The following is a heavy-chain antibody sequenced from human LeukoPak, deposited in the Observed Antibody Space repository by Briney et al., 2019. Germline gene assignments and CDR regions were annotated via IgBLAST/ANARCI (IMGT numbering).Heavy chain of an antibody. CDR1: GFTFSSYS. Sequence: GGSLRLSCAASGFTFSSYSMNWVRQAPGKGLEWISYISSSGSTIYYADSVKGRFTISRDNAKNSLYLQMNGLRAEDTALYYCARDSGEWELLSFFDFWGQGTLVTVSS. D-gene: IGHD1-26*01. V-gene: IGHV3-48*04. CDR3: ARDSGEWELLSFFDF. CDR2: ISSSGSTI. J-gene: IGHJ4*02.